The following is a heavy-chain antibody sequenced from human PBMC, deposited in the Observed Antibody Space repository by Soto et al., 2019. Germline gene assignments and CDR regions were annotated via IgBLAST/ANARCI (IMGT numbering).Heavy chain of an antibody. J-gene: IGHJ4*02. CDR3: AREGTGQHLPHFDY. Sequence: PGGSLRLSCAASGFTFSSYWMSWVRQAPGKGLEWVANIKQDGSEKYYVDSVKGRFTISRDNAKNSLYLQMNSLRAEDTAVYYCAREGTGQHLPHFDYWGQGTLVTVSS. CDR1: GFTFSSYW. V-gene: IGHV3-7*01. D-gene: IGHD1-1*01. CDR2: IKQDGSEK.